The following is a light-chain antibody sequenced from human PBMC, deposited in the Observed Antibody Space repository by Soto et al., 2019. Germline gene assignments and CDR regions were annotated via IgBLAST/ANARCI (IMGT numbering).Light chain of an antibody. Sequence: EIVMTQSPLSLPVTPGEPASISCKSSQSLLRSNGESCLDWYLQRPGQSPQLLIHLGSSRASGVPDRFSGSGSGTDFTLRISRVEAEDVGIYYCMQALESPVTFGGGTKVEIK. CDR1: QSLLRSNGESC. CDR3: MQALESPVT. V-gene: IGKV2-28*01. J-gene: IGKJ4*01. CDR2: LGS.